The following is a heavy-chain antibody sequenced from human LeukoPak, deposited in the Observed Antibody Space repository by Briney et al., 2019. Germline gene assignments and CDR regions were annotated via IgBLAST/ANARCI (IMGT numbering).Heavy chain of an antibody. CDR3: ATSDDSSGSD. J-gene: IGHJ4*02. D-gene: IGHD3-22*01. V-gene: IGHV3-48*04. CDR2: ISSSSSTI. Sequence: GGSLRLSCAASGFTFSSYSMNWVRQAPGKGLEWVSYISSSSSTIYYADSVKGRFTISRDNAKNSPYLQMNSLRAEDTALYYCATSDDSSGSDWGQGTLVTVSS. CDR1: GFTFSSYS.